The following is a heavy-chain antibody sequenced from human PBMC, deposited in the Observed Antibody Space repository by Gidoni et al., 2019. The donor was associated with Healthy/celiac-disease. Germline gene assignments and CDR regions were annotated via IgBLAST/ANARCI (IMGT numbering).Heavy chain of an antibody. J-gene: IGHJ3*02. CDR3: ARRPMVRGVIDAFDI. Sequence: QLQLQESGPGLVKPSETLSLPCPVPGGPISSSSYYWGWFRQPPGKGLGWIGSLYYSGSTYYNPSLKSRVTISVDTSKNQFSLKLSSVTAADTAVYYCARRPMVRGVIDAFDIWGQGTMVTVSS. CDR1: GGPISSSSYY. V-gene: IGHV4-39*01. CDR2: LYYSGST. D-gene: IGHD3-10*01.